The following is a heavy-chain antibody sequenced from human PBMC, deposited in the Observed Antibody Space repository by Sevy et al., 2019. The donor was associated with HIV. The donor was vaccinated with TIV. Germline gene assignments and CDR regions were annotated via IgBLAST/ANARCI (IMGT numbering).Heavy chain of an antibody. CDR1: GFTFSRYW. J-gene: IGHJ4*02. CDR2: IKDDGSRA. V-gene: IGHV3-74*01. CDR3: ARGKLGGSTTHLDLDY. D-gene: IGHD1-26*01. Sequence: GGSLRLSCAASGFTFSRYWLHWVRQAPGKGLMWVSHIKDDGSRAFFADSVKGRFTISRDNAKNTLYLQMNSLRAEDTAIYYCARGKLGGSTTHLDLDYWGLGTLVTVSS.